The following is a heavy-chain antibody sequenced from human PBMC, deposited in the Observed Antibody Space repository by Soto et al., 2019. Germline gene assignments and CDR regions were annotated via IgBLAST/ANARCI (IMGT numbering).Heavy chain of an antibody. CDR3: ARGRYCLTGRCFPNWFDS. Sequence: PSETLSLTCTVSGGSISSSSYYWGWIRQPPGKGLEWIGSIYYSGSTYYNPSLKSRVTISVDTSKNQFSLNVTSVTAADTAVYFCARGRYCLTGRCFPNWFDSWGQGALVTVSS. D-gene: IGHD7-27*01. CDR2: IYYSGST. V-gene: IGHV4-39*01. CDR1: GGSISSSSYY. J-gene: IGHJ5*01.